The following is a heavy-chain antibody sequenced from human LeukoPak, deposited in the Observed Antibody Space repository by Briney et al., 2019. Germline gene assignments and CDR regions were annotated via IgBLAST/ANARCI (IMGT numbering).Heavy chain of an antibody. CDR2: TYYRSTWYN. Sequence: SQTLSLTCAISGDSVSSNSVTWNWIRQSPSRGLEWLGRTYYRSTWYNDYAVSVRGRITVNPDTSKNQFSLHLNSVTAADTAVYYCARAEWFGEFFDYWGQGTLVTVSS. CDR1: GDSVSSNSVT. D-gene: IGHD3-10*01. V-gene: IGHV6-1*01. CDR3: ARAEWFGEFFDY. J-gene: IGHJ4*02.